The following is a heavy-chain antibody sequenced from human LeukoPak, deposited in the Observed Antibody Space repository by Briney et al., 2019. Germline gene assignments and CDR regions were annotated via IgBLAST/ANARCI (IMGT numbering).Heavy chain of an antibody. CDR2: ISSSSSYI. D-gene: IGHD2-8*01. J-gene: IGHJ4*02. V-gene: IGHV3-21*01. Sequence: NPGGSLRLSCAASGFTFSSYSMNWVRQAPGKGLEWVSSISSSSSYIYYADSVKGRFTISRDNAKNSLYLQMNSLRAEDTAVYYCARVDIVLMVHAFDYWGQGTLVTVSS. CDR1: GFTFSSYS. CDR3: ARVDIVLMVHAFDY.